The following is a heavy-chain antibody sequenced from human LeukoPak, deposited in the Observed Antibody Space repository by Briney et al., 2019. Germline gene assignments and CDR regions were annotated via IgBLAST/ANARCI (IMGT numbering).Heavy chain of an antibody. Sequence: PGGSLRLSCAASGFTFSSYAMSWVRQAPGKGLEGVSSITGSGGDTFYADSVKGRCTIARDNSKNMMYLQMNSLRGEDTAVYYCSKRMGVVMGTSPAFAIWGQGTMVTVSS. CDR3: SKRMGVVMGTSPAFAI. J-gene: IGHJ3*02. D-gene: IGHD1-7*01. CDR1: GFTFSSYA. CDR2: ITGSGGDT. V-gene: IGHV3-23*01.